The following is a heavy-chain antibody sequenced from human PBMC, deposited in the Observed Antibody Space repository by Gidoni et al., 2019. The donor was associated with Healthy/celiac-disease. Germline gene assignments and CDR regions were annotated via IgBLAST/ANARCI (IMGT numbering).Heavy chain of an antibody. J-gene: IGHJ4*02. V-gene: IGHV4-34*01. CDR1: GGSFSGYY. D-gene: IGHD3-3*01. CDR3: ARDHPYYDFWSGYSTYYFDY. Sequence: QVQLQQWGAGLLKPSATLSLTCAVYGGSFSGYYWSWIRQPPGKGLEWIGEINHSGSTNYNPSLKSRVTISVDTSKNQFSLKLSSVTAADTAVYYCARDHPYYDFWSGYSTYYFDYWGQGTLVTVSS. CDR2: INHSGST.